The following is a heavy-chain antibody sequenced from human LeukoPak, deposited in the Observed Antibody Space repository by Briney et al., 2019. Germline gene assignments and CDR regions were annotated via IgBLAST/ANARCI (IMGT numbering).Heavy chain of an antibody. CDR2: ISYTGIT. CDR3: ASGVVRGVPLDY. Sequence: PSETLSLTCSVSGGSIGGYSWTWVRQPPGKRLEYIGYISYTGITYYNPSLMSRVTISVATSKNQFSLKLSSVTAADTAVYYCASGVVRGVPLDYWGQGTLVTVSS. D-gene: IGHD3-10*01. V-gene: IGHV4-59*12. J-gene: IGHJ4*02. CDR1: GGSIGGYS.